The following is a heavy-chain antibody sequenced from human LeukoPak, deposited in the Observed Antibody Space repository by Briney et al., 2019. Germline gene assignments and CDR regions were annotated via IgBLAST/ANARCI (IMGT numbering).Heavy chain of an antibody. D-gene: IGHD6-19*01. V-gene: IGHV3-73*01. CDR3: TRLGSSGWLDY. CDR2: VRSKANSYAT. CDR1: GFTFSGSA. J-gene: IGHJ4*02. Sequence: GGSLRLSCAASGFTFSGSAMHWVRQASGKGLEWVGRVRSKANSYATAYAASVKGRFTISRDDSKNTAYLQMNSLKTEDTAVYYCTRLGSSGWLDYWGQGTLVTVSS.